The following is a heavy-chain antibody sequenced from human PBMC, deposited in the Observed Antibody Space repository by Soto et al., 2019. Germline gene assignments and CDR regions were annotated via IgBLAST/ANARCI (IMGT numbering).Heavy chain of an antibody. J-gene: IGHJ5*02. Sequence: QLQLQESGSGLVKPSQTLSLTCAVSGGSISSGGYSWSWIRQPPGKGLEWIGYIYHSGSTYYNPSLPSRVTISVDRSKNQFSLKLSSVPAADSAVYYCAGVRGPYCGGECYPPTPNWFDPWGQGTLVTVSS. D-gene: IGHD2-21*01. CDR3: AGVRGPYCGGECYPPTPNWFDP. CDR2: IYHSGST. V-gene: IGHV4-30-2*01. CDR1: GGSISSGGYS.